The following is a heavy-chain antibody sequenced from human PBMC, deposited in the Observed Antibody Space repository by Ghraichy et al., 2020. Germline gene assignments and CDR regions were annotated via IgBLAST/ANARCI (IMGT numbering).Heavy chain of an antibody. J-gene: IGHJ4*02. CDR2: MDGSGSTL. D-gene: IGHD3-10*01. Sequence: GGSLRLSCAASGFTFSGYYMSWIRQAPGKGLEWVSYMDGSGSTLYYADSVKGRFTISRDNAKNSLYLQMNSLRAEDTAVYYCARGGYTKLTYWGQGTLVTVSS. V-gene: IGHV3-11*04. CDR1: GFTFSGYY. CDR3: ARGGYTKLTY.